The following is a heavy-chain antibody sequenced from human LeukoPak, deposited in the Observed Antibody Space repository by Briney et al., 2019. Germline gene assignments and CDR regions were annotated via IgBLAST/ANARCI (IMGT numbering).Heavy chain of an antibody. D-gene: IGHD3-10*01. CDR1: GGSISSGGYS. Sequence: SETLSLTCAASGGSISSGGYSWSWIRQPPGKGLEWIGYIYHSGSTYYNPSLKSRVAISVDRSKNQFSLKLSSVTAADTAVYYCARSSPYGSGSYYHYYFDYWGQGTLVTVSS. CDR3: ARSSPYGSGSYYHYYFDY. V-gene: IGHV4-30-2*01. CDR2: IYHSGST. J-gene: IGHJ4*02.